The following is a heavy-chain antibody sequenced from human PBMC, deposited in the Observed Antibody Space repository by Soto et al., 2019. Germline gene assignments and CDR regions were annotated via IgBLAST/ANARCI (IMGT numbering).Heavy chain of an antibody. J-gene: IGHJ5*02. D-gene: IGHD4-4*01. Sequence: SETLSLTCTVSGGSISSNSYYWGWIRQPPGKGLEWIGEIYHSGSTNYNPSLKSRVTISVDKSKNQFSLKLSSVTAADTAVYYCARAYDYSSNWFDPWGQGTQVTVSS. CDR1: GGSISSNSYY. V-gene: IGHV4-39*07. CDR2: IYHSGST. CDR3: ARAYDYSSNWFDP.